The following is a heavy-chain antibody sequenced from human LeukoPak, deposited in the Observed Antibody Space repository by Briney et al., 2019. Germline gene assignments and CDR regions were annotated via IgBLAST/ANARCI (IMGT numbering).Heavy chain of an antibody. J-gene: IGHJ4*02. CDR1: GGYIRSSSYY. CDR3: ARKELGIIDY. V-gene: IGHV4-39*01. Sequence: KPSGTLSLTCTVSGGYIRSSSYYWGWIRQPPGKGLEWIGSIYYSGSTYYNPSLKSRVTISVDTSKNQFSLKLSSVTAADTAVYYCARKELGIIDYWGQGTLVTVSS. CDR2: IYYSGST. D-gene: IGHD7-27*01.